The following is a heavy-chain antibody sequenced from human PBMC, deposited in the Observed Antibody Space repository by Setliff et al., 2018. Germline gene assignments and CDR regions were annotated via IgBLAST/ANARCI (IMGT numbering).Heavy chain of an antibody. V-gene: IGHV4-34*01. CDR2: INHSGST. CDR1: GGSFSGYY. CDR3: AREWGSNGWAFDI. J-gene: IGHJ3*02. Sequence: SETLSLTCAVYGGSFSGYYWSWIRQPPGKGLEWIGEINHSGSTNYNPSLKSRVTISVDTSKNQFSLTLSSVTAADTAVYYCAREWGSNGWAFDIRGQGTMVTVSS. D-gene: IGHD3-16*01.